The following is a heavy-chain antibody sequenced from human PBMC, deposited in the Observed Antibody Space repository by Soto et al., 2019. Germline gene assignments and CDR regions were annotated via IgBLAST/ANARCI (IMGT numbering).Heavy chain of an antibody. D-gene: IGHD2-8*01. J-gene: IGHJ3*02. Sequence: PGGSLRLSCAASGFTFSSYAMSWVRQAPGKGLEWVSAISGSGGSTYYADSVKGRFTISRDNSKNTLYLQMNSLRAEDTAVYYCAKDRPPLVYCTNGVCVDAFDIRGQRTMVTVSS. CDR2: ISGSGGST. CDR1: GFTFSSYA. CDR3: AKDRPPLVYCTNGVCVDAFDI. V-gene: IGHV3-23*01.